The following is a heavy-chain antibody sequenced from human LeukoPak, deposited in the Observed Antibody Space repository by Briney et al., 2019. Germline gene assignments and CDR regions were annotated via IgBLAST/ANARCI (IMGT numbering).Heavy chain of an antibody. CDR2: ISAYNGNT. CDR3: ARDARTIVVVPAPEFDP. CDR1: GYTFTSYG. Sequence: ASVKVSCKASGYTFTSYGISWVRQAPGQGLEWMGWISAYNGNTNYAQKLQGRVTMTTDTSTSTAYMELRSLRSDDTAVYYCARDARTIVVVPAPEFDPWGQGTLVTVSS. J-gene: IGHJ5*02. V-gene: IGHV1-18*01. D-gene: IGHD2-2*01.